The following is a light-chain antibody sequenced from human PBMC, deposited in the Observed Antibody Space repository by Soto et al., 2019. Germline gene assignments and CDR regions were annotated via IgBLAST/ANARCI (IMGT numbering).Light chain of an antibody. J-gene: IGLJ1*01. Sequence: QSVLTQPRSVSGSPGHSVTISCTGTSSDVGGYSYVSWYQQHPGKAPKLMISDVSKRPSGVPDRFSGSKFGNTASLTISGLQDEDEADHYCCSYEGAFTYVFGSGTKVTV. CDR3: CSYEGAFTYV. V-gene: IGLV2-11*01. CDR1: SSDVGGYSY. CDR2: DVS.